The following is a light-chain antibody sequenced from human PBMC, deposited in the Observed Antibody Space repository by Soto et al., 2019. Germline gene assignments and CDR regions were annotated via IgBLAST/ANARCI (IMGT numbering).Light chain of an antibody. CDR2: GAS. Sequence: EIVMTQSPATLSVSPGDRATLSCRASQSVSINLAWNQQKPVQAPRLLIHGASTRATGIPARFSFSGSGTEITRTISRVQAEDFAVYYCQQYNNWPLWTFGPGIQMEIK. J-gene: IGKJ1*01. CDR3: QQYNNWPLWT. CDR1: QSVSIN. V-gene: IGKV3-15*01.